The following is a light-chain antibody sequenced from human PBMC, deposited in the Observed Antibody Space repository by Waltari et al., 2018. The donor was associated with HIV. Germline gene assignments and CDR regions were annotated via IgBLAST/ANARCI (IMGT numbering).Light chain of an antibody. V-gene: IGKV3-15*01. CDR3: QQYNKWPPT. CDR2: GAS. CDR1: QSFSSN. J-gene: IGKJ1*01. Sequence: IVMTHSPATPSVSPGDRASLSCRASQSFSSNLAWYQQKPGQAPRLLIYGASTRATGIPARFSGSGSGTEFTLTISSLQSEDFAVYYCQQYNKWPPTFGQGTKVEIK.